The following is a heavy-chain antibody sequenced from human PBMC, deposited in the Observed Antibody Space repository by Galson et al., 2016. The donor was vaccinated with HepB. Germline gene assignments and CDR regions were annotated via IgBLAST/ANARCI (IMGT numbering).Heavy chain of an antibody. Sequence: ETLSLTCAVYGDSFSGYYWTWIRQPPGKGLEWIGEINHSGVTNFNPSLKSRVTISVDTSKNQVSLRLSSVTAADTAVYYCARLRTLEWFQYRQNCSGVDVWGQGTTVTVTS. CDR1: GDSFSGYY. V-gene: IGHV4-34*01. J-gene: IGHJ6*02. CDR2: INHSGVT. CDR3: ARLRTLEWFQYRQNCSGVDV. D-gene: IGHD3-3*01.